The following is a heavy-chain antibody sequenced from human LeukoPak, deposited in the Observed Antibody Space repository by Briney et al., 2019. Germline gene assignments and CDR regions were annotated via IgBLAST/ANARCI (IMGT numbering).Heavy chain of an antibody. CDR1: GSSISTHY. J-gene: IGHJ4*02. V-gene: IGHV4-59*11. CDR2: ISYSGST. Sequence: SETLSLTCTVSGSSISTHYWSWIRQPPGKGLEWIGYISYSGSTNYTPSLKSRVTMLMDTSKNQFSLKLSSVTAADTAVYYCARDRVAGDSSGYSLDYWGQGTLVTVSS. CDR3: ARDRVAGDSSGYSLDY. D-gene: IGHD3-22*01.